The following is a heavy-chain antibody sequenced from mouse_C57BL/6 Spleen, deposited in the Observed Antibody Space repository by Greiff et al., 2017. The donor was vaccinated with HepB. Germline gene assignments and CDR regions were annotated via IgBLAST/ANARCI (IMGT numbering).Heavy chain of an antibody. D-gene: IGHD2-1*01. CDR1: GYSITSGYY. J-gene: IGHJ4*01. Sequence: VQLKESGPGLVKPSQSLSLTCSVTGYSITSGYYWNWIRQFPGNKLEWMGYISYDGSNNYNPSLKNRISITRDTSKNQFFLKLNSVTTEDTATYDCARGYYGNSYAMDYWGQGTSVTVSS. V-gene: IGHV3-6*01. CDR3: ARGYYGNSYAMDY. CDR2: ISYDGSN.